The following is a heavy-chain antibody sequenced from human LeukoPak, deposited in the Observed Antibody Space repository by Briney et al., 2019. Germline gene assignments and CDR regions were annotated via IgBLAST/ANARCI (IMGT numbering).Heavy chain of an antibody. CDR3: ARGREYSSSSGAFDY. V-gene: IGHV1-18*01. D-gene: IGHD6-6*01. J-gene: IGHJ4*02. CDR2: ISAYNGNT. Sequence: ASVEVSCKASGYTFTSYGISWVRQAPGQGLEWMGWISAYNGNTDYAQKFQGRVTMTRDTSTSTVYMELSSLRSEDTAVYYCARGREYSSSSGAFDYWGQGTLVTVSS. CDR1: GYTFTSYG.